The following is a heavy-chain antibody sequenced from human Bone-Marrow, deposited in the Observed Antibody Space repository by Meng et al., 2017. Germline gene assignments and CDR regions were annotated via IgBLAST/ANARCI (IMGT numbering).Heavy chain of an antibody. J-gene: IGHJ4*02. CDR1: GFTFNSYS. CDR3: AKGRFQQVVRD. Sequence: VQLVESGGGVVQPGRSLRLSCAASGFTFNSYSLNWVRQAPGKGLEWVAVVSYDGNHKYYPDSVRGRFTISRDNSKNTLYLQMHSLRPEDTAVYYCAKGRFQQVVRDWGQGTLVTVSS. D-gene: IGHD6-13*01. V-gene: IGHV3-30*04. CDR2: VSYDGNHK.